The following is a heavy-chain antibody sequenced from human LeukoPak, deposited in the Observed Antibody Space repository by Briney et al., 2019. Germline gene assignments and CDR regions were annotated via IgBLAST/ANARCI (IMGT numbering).Heavy chain of an antibody. CDR3: ARSRRTGSSTYYYGSGRGNTQYYYYYYYMDV. D-gene: IGHD3-10*01. V-gene: IGHV4-39*07. CDR2: IYYSGIT. CDR1: GDSISSSSSH. Sequence: SETLSLTCSVSGDSISSSSSHWGWIRQPPGKGLGWIGSIYYSGITYHNTSLKSRVTIPVDTSRNQFSLKLSSVTAADTAVYYCARSRRTGSSTYYYGSGRGNTQYYYYYYYMDVWGKGTTVTISS. J-gene: IGHJ6*03.